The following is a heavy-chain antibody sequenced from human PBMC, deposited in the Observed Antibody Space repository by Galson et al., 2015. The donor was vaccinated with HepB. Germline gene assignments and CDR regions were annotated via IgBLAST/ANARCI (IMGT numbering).Heavy chain of an antibody. Sequence: SLRLSCAASGFTFNTYDMNWVRQAPGKGLEWISYIRVDGRNKDYAASVRGRFTISRDNAKNSLYLQMDSLRDDDTAVYYCASPSPFGTSWFGVIDYWGQGTLVTVSS. J-gene: IGHJ4*02. CDR3: ASPSPFGTSWFGVIDY. CDR1: GFTFNTYD. V-gene: IGHV3-48*02. D-gene: IGHD3-3*01. CDR2: IRVDGRNK.